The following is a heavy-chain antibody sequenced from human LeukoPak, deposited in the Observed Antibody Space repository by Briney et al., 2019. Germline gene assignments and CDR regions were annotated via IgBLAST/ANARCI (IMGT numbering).Heavy chain of an antibody. CDR2: INPNSGGT. J-gene: IGHJ6*03. Sequence: GASVKVSCKASGYTFTGYYMHWVRQAPGQGLEWMGWINPNSGGTNYAQKFQGRVTMTRDTSISTAYMELSRLRSGDTAVYYCARGGGGVYYYYMDVWGKGTTVTVSS. CDR1: GYTFTGYY. D-gene: IGHD3-16*01. V-gene: IGHV1-2*02. CDR3: ARGGGGVYYYYMDV.